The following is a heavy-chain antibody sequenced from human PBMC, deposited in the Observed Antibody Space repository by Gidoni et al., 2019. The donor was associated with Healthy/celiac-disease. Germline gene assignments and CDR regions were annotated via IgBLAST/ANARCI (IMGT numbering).Heavy chain of an antibody. CDR3: ARRITMPRGPFYAFDI. CDR2: IIPIFGTA. J-gene: IGHJ3*02. Sequence: QVQLAQSAAEVKKPGSSVKVSCKASAATFSSYALSWVRQAPGQGLEWMGGIIPIFGTANYAQKYQGRVTITADESTSTAYMELSSLRSEDTAVYYCARRITMPRGPFYAFDIWGQGTMVTVSS. V-gene: IGHV1-69*01. D-gene: IGHD3-10*01. CDR1: AATFSSYA.